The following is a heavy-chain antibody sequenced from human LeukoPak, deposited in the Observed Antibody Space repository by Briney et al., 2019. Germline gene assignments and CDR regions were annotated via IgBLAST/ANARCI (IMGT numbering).Heavy chain of an antibody. Sequence: GGALRLSCVASGFTFSSKSLHWVRQPPGRGLEWVSFISSDGSRKYYGDFVEGRFTVSRDNSMHTLYLQVDTLRAEDTAMYYCAKGDGSGSFLIDYWGQGTLVTVSS. D-gene: IGHD3-10*01. CDR3: AKGDGSGSFLIDY. CDR2: ISSDGSRK. V-gene: IGHV3-30-3*01. CDR1: GFTFSSKS. J-gene: IGHJ4*02.